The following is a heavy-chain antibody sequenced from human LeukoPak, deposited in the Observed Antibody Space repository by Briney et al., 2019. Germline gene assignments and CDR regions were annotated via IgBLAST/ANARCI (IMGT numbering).Heavy chain of an antibody. V-gene: IGHV5-51*01. CDR3: ASHAGTMRDLNNWFDP. D-gene: IGHD3-22*01. Sequence: GESLKISCKGSGYSFTSYWIGWVRQMPGKGLEWMGIIYPGDSDTRYSPSFQGQVTISADKSISTAYLQWSILKASDTTMYYCASHAGTMRDLNNWFDPWGQGTLVTVSS. J-gene: IGHJ5*02. CDR1: GYSFTSYW. CDR2: IYPGDSDT.